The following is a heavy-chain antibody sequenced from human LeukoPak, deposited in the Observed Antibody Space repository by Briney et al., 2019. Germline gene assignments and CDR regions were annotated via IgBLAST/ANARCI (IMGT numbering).Heavy chain of an antibody. CDR1: GVSISSYY. J-gene: IGHJ4*02. V-gene: IGHV4-4*07. CDR2: IHTTGST. CDR3: ARDRYYYDSSGYAIDY. Sequence: PSETLSLTCTVSGVSISSYYWSWIRQPAGKGLEWIGRIHTTGSTNYNPSLKSRVTMSVDTSKNQFSLKLSSVTAADTAVYYCARDRYYYDSSGYAIDYWGQGTLVTVSS. D-gene: IGHD3-22*01.